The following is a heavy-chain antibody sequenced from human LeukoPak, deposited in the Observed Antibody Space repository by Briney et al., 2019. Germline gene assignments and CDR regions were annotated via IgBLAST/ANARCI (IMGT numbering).Heavy chain of an antibody. CDR3: ARGSQQQLVSSGLDY. CDR2: ISYDGSNK. J-gene: IGHJ4*02. Sequence: PGGSLRLSCAASGFIFSSYAMHWVRQAPGKGLEWVAVISYDGSNKYYADSVKGRFTISRDNSKNTLYLQMNSLRAEDTAVYYCARGSQQQLVSSGLDYWGQGTLVTVSS. V-gene: IGHV3-30-3*01. D-gene: IGHD6-13*01. CDR1: GFIFSSYA.